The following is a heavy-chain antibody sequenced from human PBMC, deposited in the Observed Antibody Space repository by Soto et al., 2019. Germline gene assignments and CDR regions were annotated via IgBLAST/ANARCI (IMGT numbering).Heavy chain of an antibody. CDR3: AKTQGYFDL. V-gene: IGHV3-23*01. Sequence: GGSLRLSCAASGFTFSSYAMTWVRQAPGKGLEWVSVVTGSGGATNYADSVKGRLTISRDNSKNTLYLQMNSLRAEDTAVYYCAKTQGYFDLWGRGTLVTVSS. J-gene: IGHJ2*01. CDR1: GFTFSSYA. CDR2: VTGSGGAT.